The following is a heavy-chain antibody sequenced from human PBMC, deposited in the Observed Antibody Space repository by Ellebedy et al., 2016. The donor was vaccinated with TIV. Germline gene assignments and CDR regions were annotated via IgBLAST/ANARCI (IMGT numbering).Heavy chain of an antibody. J-gene: IGHJ5*02. D-gene: IGHD1-26*01. CDR3: ARGSGAFDP. CDR1: GGSISSGGYP. V-gene: IGHV4-30-2*01. CDR2: IHHSGNT. Sequence: LRLSCAVSGGSISSGGYPRSWIRQPPGKGLEWIGFIHHSGNTYYNPSLKSRVTISVDRSKNEISLRVTSVTAADTVVYYCARGSGAFDPWGQGTQVTVSS.